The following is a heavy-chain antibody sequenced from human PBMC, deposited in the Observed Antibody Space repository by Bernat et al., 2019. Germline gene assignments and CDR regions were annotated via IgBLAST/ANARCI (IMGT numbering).Heavy chain of an antibody. J-gene: IGHJ4*02. CDR1: GGTFSSYA. D-gene: IGHD2-15*01. CDR2: IIPIFATA. Sequence: QVQLVQSGAEVKKPGSSVKVSCKASGGTFSSYAISWVRQAPGQGLEWMGGIIPIFATANYAQKCQGRGTITADESTSTAYIELSSLRSEDTAMYYCASVIHCSGGSCYSRYFDHWGQGTLVTVSS. CDR3: ASVIHCSGGSCYSRYFDH. V-gene: IGHV1-69*01.